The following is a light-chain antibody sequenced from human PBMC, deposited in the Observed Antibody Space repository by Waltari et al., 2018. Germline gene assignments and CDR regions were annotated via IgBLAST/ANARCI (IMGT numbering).Light chain of an antibody. J-gene: IGKJ1*01. CDR2: LGS. CDR3: MQALQTPT. Sequence: DIVMTQSPLSLPVTPGEPASISRRSSQSLLHSDGYNYMDWYLQKPGQSPQVLIYLGSNRASGVPDRFSGSGSGTDFTLKISRVEAEDAGVYYCMQALQTPTFGQGTKVEIK. V-gene: IGKV2-28*01. CDR1: QSLLHSDGYNY.